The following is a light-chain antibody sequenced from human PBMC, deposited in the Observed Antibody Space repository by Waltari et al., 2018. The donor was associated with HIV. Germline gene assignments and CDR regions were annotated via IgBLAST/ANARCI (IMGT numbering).Light chain of an antibody. V-gene: IGLV2-8*01. CDR2: EVT. CDR1: NSDISDYNY. J-gene: IGLJ2*01. Sequence: QSALTQSPSASGSPGQSVNISCSGANSDISDYNYVSWYQQHPDRPPKLIIFEVTKRPSGVPDRFSGSKSGNTASLFVSGLQPEDEATYFCSSFAGTHKLFGGGTKLTVL. CDR3: SSFAGTHKL.